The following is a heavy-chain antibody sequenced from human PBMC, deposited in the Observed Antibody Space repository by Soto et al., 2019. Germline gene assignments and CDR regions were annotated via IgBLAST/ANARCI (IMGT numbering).Heavy chain of an antibody. V-gene: IGHV3-48*01. J-gene: IGHJ3*02. CDR2: ISSSSSTI. Sequence: GSLRLSCAASGFTFSSYSMNWVRQAPGKGLEWVSYISSSSSTIYYADSVKGRFTISRDNAKNSLYLQMNSLRAEDTAVYYCARDRKRITIFGVATRAFDIWGQGTMVTVSS. D-gene: IGHD3-3*01. CDR1: GFTFSSYS. CDR3: ARDRKRITIFGVATRAFDI.